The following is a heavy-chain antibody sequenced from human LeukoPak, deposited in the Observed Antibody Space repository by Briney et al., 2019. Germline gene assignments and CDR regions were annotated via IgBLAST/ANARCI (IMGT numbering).Heavy chain of an antibody. V-gene: IGHV1-18*01. CDR2: ISSYNGNT. CDR1: GYTFASYG. CDR3: ARSPAVAATRVDY. D-gene: IGHD6-19*01. J-gene: IGHJ4*02. Sequence: ASVKVSCKASGYTFASYGISWVRQAPGQVLEWMGWISSYNGNTNYAEKLQGRVTMTTDTSTSTAYMELRSLRSDDTAVYYCARSPAVAATRVDYWGQGTLVTVSS.